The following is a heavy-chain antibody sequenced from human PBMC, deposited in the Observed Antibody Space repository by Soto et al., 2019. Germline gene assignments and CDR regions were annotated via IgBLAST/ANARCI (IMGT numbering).Heavy chain of an antibody. J-gene: IGHJ4*02. Sequence: PGGSLRLSCAVPGFTFSDYYMNWIRQAPGKGREWISYISHSGSATYYADSVKGRFTISRDTSENTLYLQMDSLRVEDTAIYYCAKRGSSMPDRPGNYFDSWGQGTLVTVSS. V-gene: IGHV3-11*01. D-gene: IGHD6-6*01. CDR1: GFTFSDYY. CDR2: ISHSGSAT. CDR3: AKRGSSMPDRPGNYFDS.